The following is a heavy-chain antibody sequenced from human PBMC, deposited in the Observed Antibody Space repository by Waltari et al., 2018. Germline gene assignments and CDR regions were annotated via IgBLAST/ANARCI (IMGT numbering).Heavy chain of an antibody. J-gene: IGHJ4*02. V-gene: IGHV4-4*02. CDR1: GGSISNSNW. Sequence: QVQLQESGPGLVKPSGTLSLTCAVSGGSISNSNWWSWVRQPPGKGLEWIGEIFHTGSTNYKYSPSLKSRVTMSLDKSKNQFSLKLYSVTAADTAVYYCARAHWGFDFWGQGVLVTVSS. CDR3: ARAHWGFDF. D-gene: IGHD7-27*01. CDR2: IFHTGST.